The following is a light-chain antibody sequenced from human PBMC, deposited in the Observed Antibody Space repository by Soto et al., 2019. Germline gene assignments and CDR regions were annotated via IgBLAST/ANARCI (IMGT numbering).Light chain of an antibody. CDR1: SSDVGGYNY. J-gene: IGLJ2*01. CDR3: SSYTSSSTLI. V-gene: IGLV2-14*01. CDR2: EVN. Sequence: QSVLTQPASVSGSPGPSITISCTATSSDVGGYNYVSWYQHHPGKAPKLIVYEVNYRPSGVSNRFSGSTSASAAFLTISGLQAEDEADYFCSSYTSSSTLIFGGGTQLTVL.